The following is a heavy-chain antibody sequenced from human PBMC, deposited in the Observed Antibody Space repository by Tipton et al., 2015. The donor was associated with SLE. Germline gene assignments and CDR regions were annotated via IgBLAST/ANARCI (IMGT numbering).Heavy chain of an antibody. V-gene: IGHV4-59*01. Sequence: TLSLTCTVSGGSISSYYWSWIRQPPGKGPEWIGYIYYSGSTNYNPSLKSRVTISVDTSKNQFSLKLSSVTAADTAVYYCARDRWLDAFDIWGQGTMVTVSS. J-gene: IGHJ3*02. CDR2: IYYSGST. CDR1: GGSISSYY. D-gene: IGHD5-12*01. CDR3: ARDRWLDAFDI.